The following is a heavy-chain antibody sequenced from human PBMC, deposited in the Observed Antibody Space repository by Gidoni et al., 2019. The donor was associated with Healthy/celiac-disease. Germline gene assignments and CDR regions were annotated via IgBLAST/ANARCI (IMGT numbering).Heavy chain of an antibody. CDR1: GGSISSGSYY. CDR3: ASSQDRAAPRPWYFDL. V-gene: IGHV4-61*02. CDR2: IYTSGST. D-gene: IGHD3-10*01. J-gene: IGHJ2*01. Sequence: QVQLQESGPGLVKPSQTLSLTCTVSGGSISSGSYYWSWIRQPAGKGLEWIGRIYTSGSTNYNPSLKSRVTMSVDTSKNQFSLKLSSVTAADTAVYYCASSQDRAAPRPWYFDLWGRGTLVTVSS.